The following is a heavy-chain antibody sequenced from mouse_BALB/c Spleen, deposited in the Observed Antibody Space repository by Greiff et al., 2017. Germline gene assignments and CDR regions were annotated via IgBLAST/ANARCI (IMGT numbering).Heavy chain of an antibody. D-gene: IGHD3-3*01. CDR1: GYAFRSYW. Sequence: VQLQQSGAELVRPGSSVKISCKASGYAFRSYWMNWVKQRPGQGLEWIGQIYPGDGDTNYNGKFKGKATLTADKSSSTAYMQLSSLTSEDSAVYFCARGGTDYYAMDYWGQGTSVTVSS. J-gene: IGHJ4*01. CDR3: ARGGTDYYAMDY. V-gene: IGHV1-80*01. CDR2: IYPGDGDT.